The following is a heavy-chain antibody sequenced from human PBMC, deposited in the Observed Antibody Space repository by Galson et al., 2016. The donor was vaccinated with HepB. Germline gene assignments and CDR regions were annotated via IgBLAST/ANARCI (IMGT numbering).Heavy chain of an antibody. CDR2: ISYDGSNK. CDR1: GFTFSSYG. J-gene: IGHJ4*02. V-gene: IGHV3-30*03. D-gene: IGHD1-26*01. Sequence: SLRLSCAASGFTFSSYGMHWVRQAPGKGLEWVAVISYDGSNKYYADSVKGRFTIYRDNSKNTLYLQMNSLKTEDTAVYYCTTDSYSGSSIRFDYWGQGTLVTVSS. CDR3: TTDSYSGSSIRFDY.